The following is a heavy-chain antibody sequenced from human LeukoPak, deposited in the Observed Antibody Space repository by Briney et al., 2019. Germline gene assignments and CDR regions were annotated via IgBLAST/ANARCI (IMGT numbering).Heavy chain of an antibody. D-gene: IGHD6-19*01. J-gene: IGHJ4*02. CDR3: AKDWLRGSDY. CDR2: MWYDGSNK. V-gene: IGHV3-33*06. CDR1: GFTFSSYG. Sequence: PGGSLRLSCAASGFTFSSYGMHWVRQAPGKGLEWVAIMWYDGSNKYYADSVRGRFTISRDNSKHTLYLQMNSLRAEDTAVYYCAKDWLRGSDYWGQGTLVTVSS.